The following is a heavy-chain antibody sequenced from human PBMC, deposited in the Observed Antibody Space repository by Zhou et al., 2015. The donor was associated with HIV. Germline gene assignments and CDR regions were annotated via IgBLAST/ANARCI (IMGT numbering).Heavy chain of an antibody. CDR3: ARDRPQYYDILTGYYRWFDP. CDR2: ISAYNGNT. CDR1: GYTFTSYG. Sequence: QVQLVQSGAEVKKPGASVKVSCKASGYTFTSYGISWVRQAPGQGLEWMGWISAYNGNTNYAQKLQGRVTMTTDTSTSTAYMELRSLRSDDTAVYYCARDRPQYYDILTGYYRWFDPWGQGTLVTVSS. J-gene: IGHJ5*02. D-gene: IGHD3-9*01. V-gene: IGHV1-18*01.